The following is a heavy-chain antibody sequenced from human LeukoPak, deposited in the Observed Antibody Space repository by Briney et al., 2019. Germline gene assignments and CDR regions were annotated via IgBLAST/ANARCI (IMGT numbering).Heavy chain of an antibody. J-gene: IGHJ6*03. D-gene: IGHD6-6*01. CDR2: ISGSGGST. CDR1: GVTFSSYA. CDR3: AKVPFYSSPSLYYMDV. Sequence: GGSLRLSCAASGVTFSSYAMSGVRQAPGKGLEWVSAISGSGGSTYYADSVKGRFTISRDNSKNTLYLQMNSLRAEDTAVYYCAKVPFYSSPSLYYMDVWGKGTTVTVSS. V-gene: IGHV3-23*01.